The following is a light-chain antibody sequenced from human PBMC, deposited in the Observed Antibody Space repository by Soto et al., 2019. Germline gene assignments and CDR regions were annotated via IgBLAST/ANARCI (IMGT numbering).Light chain of an antibody. V-gene: IGLV1-47*02. Sequence: QSVLTQPTSASGTPGQRVTISCSGSSSNIGSNYVYWYQQLPGTAPKLLIYSNNQRPSGVPDRFSGSKSGTSASLAISGLRSEDEADYYCAAWDDSLSANYVFGTGTKLTVL. J-gene: IGLJ1*01. CDR1: SSNIGSNY. CDR2: SNN. CDR3: AAWDDSLSANYV.